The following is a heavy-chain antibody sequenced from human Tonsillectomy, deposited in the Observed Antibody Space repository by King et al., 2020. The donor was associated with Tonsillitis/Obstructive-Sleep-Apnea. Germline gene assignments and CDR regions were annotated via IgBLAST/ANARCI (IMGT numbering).Heavy chain of an antibody. J-gene: IGHJ4*02. V-gene: IGHV3-23*04. Sequence: VQLVESGGGLVQPGGSLRLSCAASEFTFSSYVMNWVRQAPGKGLEWVSAISGSGGSTYYADSVKGRFTISRDKSKNTLYLQMNSLRAEDTAVYYCCVLPWGYDFWRGYDYWGQGTLVTVSS. CDR3: CVLPWGYDFWRGYDY. CDR1: EFTFSSYV. D-gene: IGHD3-3*01. CDR2: ISGSGGST.